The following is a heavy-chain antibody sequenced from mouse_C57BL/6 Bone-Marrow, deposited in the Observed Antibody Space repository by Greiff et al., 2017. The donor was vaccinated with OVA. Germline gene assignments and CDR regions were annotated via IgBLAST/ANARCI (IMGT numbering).Heavy chain of an antibody. V-gene: IGHV5-4*01. J-gene: IGHJ4*01. CDR3: ARDIDDYDGFTMDY. Sequence: EVHLVESGGGLVKPGGSLKLSCAASGFTFSSYAMSWVRQTPEKRLEWVATISDGGSYTYYPDNVKGRFTISRDNAKNNLYLQMSHLKSEDTAMYYCARDIDDYDGFTMDYWGQGTSVTVSS. CDR1: GFTFSSYA. D-gene: IGHD2-4*01. CDR2: ISDGGSYT.